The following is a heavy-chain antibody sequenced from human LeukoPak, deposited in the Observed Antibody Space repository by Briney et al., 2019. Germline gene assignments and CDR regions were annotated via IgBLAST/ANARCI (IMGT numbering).Heavy chain of an antibody. J-gene: IGHJ4*02. V-gene: IGHV3-43*02. CDR1: GFTFDEYV. CDR3: AKGLSSSSWYVTDS. CDR2: INGNGDDS. Sequence: PGGSLRLSCAASGFTFDEYVMHWVRQAPGQGLEWVSLINGNGDDSYYADSVKGRFTVSRDNREKSLFLHVNSLRTDDTAFYYCAKGLSSSSWYVTDSWGQGTLVTVSS. D-gene: IGHD6-13*01.